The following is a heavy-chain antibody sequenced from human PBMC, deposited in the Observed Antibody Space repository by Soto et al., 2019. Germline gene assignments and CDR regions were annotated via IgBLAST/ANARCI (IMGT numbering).Heavy chain of an antibody. CDR2: ISTRSQYI. CDR3: SRSPEVGVRGGY. J-gene: IGHJ4*02. D-gene: IGHD3-3*01. CDR1: GFTFSAYN. V-gene: IGHV3-21*01. Sequence: GGSLRLSCVGSGFTFSAYNINWVRQAPGKGLEWVSSISTRSQYIYQPVSMKGRFTISRDDAKNSVYLQMNSLRAEDTAVYYCSRSPEVGVRGGYWGQGTLVTVS.